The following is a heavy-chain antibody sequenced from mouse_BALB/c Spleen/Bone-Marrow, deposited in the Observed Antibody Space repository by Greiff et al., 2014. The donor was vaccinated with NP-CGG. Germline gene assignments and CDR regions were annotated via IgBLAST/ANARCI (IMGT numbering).Heavy chain of an antibody. CDR2: ILPGSDST. V-gene: IGHV1-9*01. Sequence: VQLQQSGAELMKPGASVKISCKATGYTFSNLWIEWIKQRPGHGLEWIGEILPGSDSTKYHEKFKGKATFTADPSTKTVYMQLSSLTSEDSAVYYCARFRSYTMDFWGQGTSVTVSS. CDR3: ARFRSYTMDF. J-gene: IGHJ4*01. CDR1: GYTFSNLW.